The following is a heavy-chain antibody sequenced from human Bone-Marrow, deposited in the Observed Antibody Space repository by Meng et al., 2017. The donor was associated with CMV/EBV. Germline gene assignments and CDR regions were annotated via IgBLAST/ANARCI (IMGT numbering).Heavy chain of an antibody. D-gene: IGHD6-19*01. J-gene: IGHJ4*02. CDR2: IYYSGST. V-gene: IGHV4-31*03. CDR1: GGSISSGGYY. Sequence: QLQLQVSGPGLVKPSQTLSLTFTVSGGSISSGGYYWSWIRQHPGKGLEWIGYIYYSGSTYYNPSLKSRVTISVDTSKNQFSLKLTTVTAADTAVYYCARDRGSGWFDYWGQGTLVTVSS. CDR3: ARDRGSGWFDY.